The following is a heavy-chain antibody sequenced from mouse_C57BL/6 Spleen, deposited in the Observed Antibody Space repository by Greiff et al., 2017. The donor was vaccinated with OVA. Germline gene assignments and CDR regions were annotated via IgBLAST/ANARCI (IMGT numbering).Heavy chain of an antibody. CDR1: GFSLTSYG. Sequence: VKLQQSGPGLVQPSQSLSITCTVSGFSLTSYGVHWVRQSPGKGLEWLGVIWRGGSTDYNAAFMSRLSITKDNSKSQVFFKMNSLQADDTAIYYCANEDYGSSYAMDYWGQGTSVTVSS. CDR3: ANEDYGSSYAMDY. D-gene: IGHD1-1*01. V-gene: IGHV2-5*01. J-gene: IGHJ4*01. CDR2: IWRGGST.